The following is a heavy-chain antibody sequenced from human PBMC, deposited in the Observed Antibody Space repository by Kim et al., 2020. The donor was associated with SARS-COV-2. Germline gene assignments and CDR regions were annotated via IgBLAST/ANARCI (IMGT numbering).Heavy chain of an antibody. CDR3: AKDLLVFGLGVVITYFDY. CDR1: GFTFSSYA. Sequence: GGSLRLSCAASGFTFSSYAMSWVRQAPGKGLEWVSAISGSGGSTYYADSVKGRFTISRDNSKNTLYLQMNSLRAEDTAVYYCAKDLLVFGLGVVITYFDYWGQGTLVTVSS. D-gene: IGHD3-3*01. V-gene: IGHV3-23*01. J-gene: IGHJ4*02. CDR2: ISGSGGST.